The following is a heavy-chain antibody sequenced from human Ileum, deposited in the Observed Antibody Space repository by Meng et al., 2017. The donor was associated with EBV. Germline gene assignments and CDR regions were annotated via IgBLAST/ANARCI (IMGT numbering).Heavy chain of an antibody. CDR1: GAAGRSNDYH. V-gene: IGHV4-61*03. CDR3: AYYFVGRGGTGS. D-gene: IGHD2/OR15-2a*01. Sequence: GELYQSWPGLVLPLETLSLSCSVSGAAGRSNDYHWSWIRQSPGNGLEWICCMYDSDRARYKPSLNSRVLRSMVVPRNHFVLKLSSVTAADTAVYYCAYYFVGRGGTGSWGQGTLVTVSS. J-gene: IGHJ5*02. CDR2: MYDSDRA.